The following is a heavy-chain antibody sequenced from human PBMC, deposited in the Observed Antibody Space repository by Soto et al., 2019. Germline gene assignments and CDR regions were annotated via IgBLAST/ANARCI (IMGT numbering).Heavy chain of an antibody. J-gene: IGHJ4*02. CDR3: AKGVVGEPAYFAG. Sequence: QVQMVESGGGVAQPGGSLRLSCAVSGFTFSAFAMYWVRQAPGKGLEWVALISYDGRNEDYAESVRGRFTISRDNSKNTLYMDMNRRGAEVSAFYFCAKGVVGEPAYFAGGGRGPLVTVPS. CDR2: ISYDGRNE. D-gene: IGHD3-9*01. V-gene: IGHV3-30*18. CDR1: GFTFSAFA.